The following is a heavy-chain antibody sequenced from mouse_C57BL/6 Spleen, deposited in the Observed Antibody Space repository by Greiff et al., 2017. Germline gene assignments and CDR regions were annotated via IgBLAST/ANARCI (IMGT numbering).Heavy chain of an antibody. D-gene: IGHD2-3*01. CDR3: ARCPYDGYYDY. V-gene: IGHV1-26*01. J-gene: IGHJ2*01. CDR2: INPNNGGT. Sequence: EVQLQESGPELVKPGASVKISCKASGYTFTDYYMNWVKQSHGKSLEWIGDINPNNGGTSYNQKFKGKATLTVDKSSSTACMELRSLTSEDSAVYYCARCPYDGYYDYWGQGTTLTVSS. CDR1: GYTFTDYY.